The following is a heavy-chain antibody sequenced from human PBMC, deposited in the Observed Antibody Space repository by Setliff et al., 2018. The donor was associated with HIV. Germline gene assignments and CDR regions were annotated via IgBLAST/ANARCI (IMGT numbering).Heavy chain of an antibody. J-gene: IGHJ4*02. D-gene: IGHD3-10*01. V-gene: IGHV4-59*12. Sequence: SETLSLTCAVYGGSFSGYYWSWIRQPPGKGLEWIGYMYYSGGTNYNPSLKSRVTISVDNAKDTLYLQMNSLRADDTALYYCARVWFGNIEALPHWGQGTLVTVSS. CDR2: MYYSGGT. CDR1: GGSFSGYY. CDR3: ARVWFGNIEALPH.